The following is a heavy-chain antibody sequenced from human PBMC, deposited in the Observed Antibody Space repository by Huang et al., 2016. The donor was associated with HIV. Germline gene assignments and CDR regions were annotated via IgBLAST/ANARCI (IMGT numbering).Heavy chain of an antibody. V-gene: IGHV1-46*03. CDR2: INSIGGST. Sequence: QVQLVQSGAEVKKPGASVRVSCKASGYTFTSYYMQWVRKAPGQGLEWMGIINSIGGSTTYAQKFQGRVTMTRDTSTSTVYMELSNLRSEDTAVYYCARERRGFGMDVWGKGTTVTVSS. CDR1: GYTFTSYY. CDR3: ARERRGFGMDV. J-gene: IGHJ6*04.